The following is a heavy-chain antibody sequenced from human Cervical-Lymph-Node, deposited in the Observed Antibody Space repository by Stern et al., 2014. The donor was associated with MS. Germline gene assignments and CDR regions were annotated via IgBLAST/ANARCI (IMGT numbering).Heavy chain of an antibody. CDR1: GNTFPSYY. Sequence: VQLQQSGAEVTKPGASVKISCKASGNTFPSYYMHWVRQAPGQGLERMGIINPIGGSTHYAQKFQGRVTMTRDTSTSTVYMEVSSLRSDDAAVYYCATYSSSWYPPGCWGQGTLVTVSS. CDR2: INPIGGST. D-gene: IGHD6-13*01. CDR3: ATYSSSWYPPGC. V-gene: IGHV1-46*01. J-gene: IGHJ4*02.